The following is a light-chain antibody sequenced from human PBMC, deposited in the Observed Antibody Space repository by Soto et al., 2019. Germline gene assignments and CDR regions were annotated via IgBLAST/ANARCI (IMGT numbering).Light chain of an antibody. CDR1: SSDVGGYNY. J-gene: IGLJ2*01. CDR2: EVS. CDR3: SSNSGSNTLV. V-gene: IGLV2-8*01. Sequence: QSALTQPPSASGSPGQSVTISCTGTSSDVGGYNYVSWYQQHPGKAPKLMIYEVSKRPSGVPDRFSGSKSGNTASLTASGLQAEDEADYYCSSNSGSNTLVFGGGTKLTVL.